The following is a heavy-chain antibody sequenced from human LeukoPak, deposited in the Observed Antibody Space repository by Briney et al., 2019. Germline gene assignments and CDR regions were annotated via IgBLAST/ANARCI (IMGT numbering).Heavy chain of an antibody. V-gene: IGHV3-48*01. D-gene: IGHD3-10*01. CDR2: ISSSSSTI. J-gene: IGHJ6*03. CDR1: GFTFSSYS. CDR3: ARGLSRVKNYYYYMDV. Sequence: GGSLRLSCAASGFTFSSYSMNWVRQAPGKGLEWVSYISSSSSTIYYADSVKGRFTISRDNAKNSLYLQMNSLRAEDTAVYYCARGLSRVKNYYYYMDVWGKGTTVTISS.